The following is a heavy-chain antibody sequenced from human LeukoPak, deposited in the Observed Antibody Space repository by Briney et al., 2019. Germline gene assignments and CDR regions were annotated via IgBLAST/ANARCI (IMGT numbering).Heavy chain of an antibody. V-gene: IGHV1-2*02. Sequence: GASVKVSCKASGYTFSGHYMYWVRQAPGQGLEWMGWINPNSGGTNYAQKSQGRVTMTRDTSISTAYMELSRLRSDDTAVYYCARVGRFGELVIDYWGQGTLVTVSS. D-gene: IGHD3-10*01. J-gene: IGHJ4*02. CDR1: GYTFSGHY. CDR3: ARVGRFGELVIDY. CDR2: INPNSGGT.